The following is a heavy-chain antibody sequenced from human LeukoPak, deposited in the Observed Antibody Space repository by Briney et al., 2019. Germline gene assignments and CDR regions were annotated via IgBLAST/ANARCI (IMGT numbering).Heavy chain of an antibody. V-gene: IGHV4-39*01. J-gene: IGHJ5*02. D-gene: IGHD3-16*02. CDR3: ARARAFVWGSYRYIPYYFDP. Sequence: KPSETLSLTCTVSGGSISSSSYYWGWIRQPPGKGLEWIGSIYYSGSTYYNPSLKSRVTISVDTSKNQFSLNLRSVTAADTAVYFCARARAFVWGSYRYIPYYFDPWGQGTLVTVSP. CDR2: IYYSGST. CDR1: GGSISSSSYY.